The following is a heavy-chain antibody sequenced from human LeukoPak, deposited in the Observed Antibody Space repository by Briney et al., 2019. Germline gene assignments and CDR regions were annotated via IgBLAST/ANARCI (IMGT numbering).Heavy chain of an antibody. Sequence: PGGSLRLSCAASGFTFSSYAMSWVRQAPGKGLEWVSAISGSGGSTYYADSVKGRFTISRDNSKNTLYLQMNSLRAEDTAVYYRAKTSSGYYQAFDYWGQGTLVTVSS. D-gene: IGHD3-22*01. CDR1: GFTFSSYA. J-gene: IGHJ4*02. CDR2: ISGSGGST. CDR3: AKTSSGYYQAFDY. V-gene: IGHV3-23*01.